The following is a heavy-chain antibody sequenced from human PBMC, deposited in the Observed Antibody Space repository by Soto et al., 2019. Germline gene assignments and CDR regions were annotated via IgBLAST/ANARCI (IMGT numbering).Heavy chain of an antibody. V-gene: IGHV1-69*02. J-gene: IGHJ4*02. Sequence: SVKVSCKASGGTFSSYTISWVRQAPGQGLEWMGRITPILGIANYAQKLQGRVTVTRDTSTSTAYMELRSLRSDDTAMYYCARGRYGDYWGQGALVTVSS. CDR1: GGTFSSYT. CDR2: ITPILGIA. CDR3: ARGRYGDY. D-gene: IGHD1-26*01.